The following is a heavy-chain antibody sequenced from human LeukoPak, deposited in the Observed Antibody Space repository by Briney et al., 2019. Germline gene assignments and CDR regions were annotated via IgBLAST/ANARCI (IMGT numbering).Heavy chain of an antibody. V-gene: IGHV3-23*01. Sequence: GGSLRLSCAASGFTFSSYAMSWVRQAPGKGLEWVSAISGSGGSTYYADSVKGRFTISRDNSNNTLYLQMNSLRAEDTAVYYCAKDLSFIRYDILTGPDAFDIWGQGTMVTVSS. CDR1: GFTFSSYA. D-gene: IGHD3-9*01. CDR3: AKDLSFIRYDILTGPDAFDI. CDR2: ISGSGGST. J-gene: IGHJ3*02.